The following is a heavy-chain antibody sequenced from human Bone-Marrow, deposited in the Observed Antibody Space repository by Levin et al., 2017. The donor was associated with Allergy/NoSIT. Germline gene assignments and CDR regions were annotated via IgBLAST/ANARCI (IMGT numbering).Heavy chain of an antibody. J-gene: IGHJ3*01. D-gene: IGHD2/OR15-2a*01. Sequence: SCIVSGFTFSDYSIYWVRQAPGKGLEWISSISSDSSDLYYADSVKGRFTISRDNAKNSLNLQVSSLRAEDTAVYHCVRGIIGDVRVAHKEAFDVWGQGTMDTVSS. CDR1: GFTFSDYS. CDR2: ISSDSSDL. CDR3: VRGIIGDVRVAHKEAFDV. V-gene: IGHV3-21*01.